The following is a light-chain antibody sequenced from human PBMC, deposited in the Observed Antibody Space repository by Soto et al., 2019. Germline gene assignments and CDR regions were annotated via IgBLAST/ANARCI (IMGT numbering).Light chain of an antibody. CDR3: QQYGSSPDT. Sequence: EIVLTQSPGTLSLSPVERATLSCRASQSVSSCYLAWYQQKPGQAPRLLIYGASSRATGIPDRFSGSGSGTDFTLTISRLEPEDFAVYYCQQYGSSPDTFGQGTKLEIK. CDR2: GAS. J-gene: IGKJ2*01. CDR1: QSVSSCY. V-gene: IGKV3-20*01.